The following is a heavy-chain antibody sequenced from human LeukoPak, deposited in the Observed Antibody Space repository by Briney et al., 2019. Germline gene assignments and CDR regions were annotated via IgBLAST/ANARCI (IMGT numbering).Heavy chain of an antibody. J-gene: IGHJ4*02. V-gene: IGHV4-4*02. CDR1: GDSITSTNW. CDR3: ARGGNSAWYFDY. Sequence: SGTLSLTCAVSGDSITSTNWWTWVRQPPGKGLEWIGEIYHSGSTNYNLSLKSRVTISLDRSRNQFSLRLNSVTAADTAVYYCARGGNSAWYFDYWGQGTLVTVSS. CDR2: IYHSGST. D-gene: IGHD6-19*01.